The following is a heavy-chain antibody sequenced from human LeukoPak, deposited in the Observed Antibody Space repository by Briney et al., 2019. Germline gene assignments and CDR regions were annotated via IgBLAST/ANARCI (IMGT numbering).Heavy chain of an antibody. D-gene: IGHD3-10*01. J-gene: IGHJ4*02. Sequence: GGSLRLSCAASGFTFSSYSMNWVRQAPGKGLEWVSSISSSSSYIYYADSVKGRFTISRDNSKNTLYLQMNSLRAEDTAVYYCARDTNYGSGSYPFDYWGQGTLVTVSS. CDR1: GFTFSSYS. CDR3: ARDTNYGSGSYPFDY. V-gene: IGHV3-21*01. CDR2: ISSSSSYI.